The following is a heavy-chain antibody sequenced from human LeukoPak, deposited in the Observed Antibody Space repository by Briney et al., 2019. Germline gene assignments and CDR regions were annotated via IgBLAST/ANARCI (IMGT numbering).Heavy chain of an antibody. D-gene: IGHD2-21*01. J-gene: IGHJ4*02. Sequence: SETLSLTSTVSGGSISSYYWSWIRQPPGKGLEWIGYIYYSGSTNYNPSLKSRVTISVDTSKNQFSLKLSSVTAADTAVYYCARSTSGWGSGGFDYWGQGTLVTVSS. CDR1: GGSISSYY. CDR3: ARSTSGWGSGGFDY. V-gene: IGHV4-59*01. CDR2: IYYSGST.